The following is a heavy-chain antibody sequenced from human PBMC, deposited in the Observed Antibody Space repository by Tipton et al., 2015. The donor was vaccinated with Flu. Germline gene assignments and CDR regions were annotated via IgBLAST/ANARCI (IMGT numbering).Heavy chain of an antibody. CDR1: GYTFTSYG. D-gene: IGHD3-3*01. CDR2: ISAYNGNT. CDR3: ARDGDDDFWSGYRQADYYGMDV. Sequence: QLVQSGAEVKKPGASVKVSCKASGYTFTSYGISWVRQAPGQGLEWMGWISAYNGNTNYAQKLQGRVTMTTDTSTSTAYMELRSLRSDDTAVYYCARDGDDDFWSGYRQADYYGMDVWGQGTTVTVSS. V-gene: IGHV1-18*01. J-gene: IGHJ6*02.